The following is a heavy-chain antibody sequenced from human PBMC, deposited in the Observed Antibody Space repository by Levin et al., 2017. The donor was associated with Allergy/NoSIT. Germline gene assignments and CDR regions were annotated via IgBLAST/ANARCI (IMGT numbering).Heavy chain of an antibody. Sequence: GGSLRLSCAASGFNFDDYAMHWVRQAPGKGLEWVSGISWNSGSIGYADSVKGRFTISRDNAKNSLYLQMNSLRAEDTALYYCAKEAPIAAGPFDYWGQGALVTVSS. CDR1: GFNFDDYA. D-gene: IGHD6-13*01. CDR3: AKEAPIAAGPFDY. V-gene: IGHV3-9*01. CDR2: ISWNSGSI. J-gene: IGHJ4*02.